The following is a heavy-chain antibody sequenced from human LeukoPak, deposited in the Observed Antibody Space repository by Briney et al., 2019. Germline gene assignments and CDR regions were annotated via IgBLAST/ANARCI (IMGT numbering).Heavy chain of an antibody. CDR3: EMGRRYSYGYIWFDP. J-gene: IGHJ5*02. D-gene: IGHD5-18*01. CDR2: INHSGST. V-gene: IGHV4-34*01. CDR1: GGSFSGYY. Sequence: SETLSLTCAVYGGSFSGYYWSCIRQPPGKGLEWIGEINHSGSTNYNTSLKSRVTISVGTSKTQFSLKLISVTAADAAVSYCEMGRRYSYGYIWFDPWGQGTLVTVSS.